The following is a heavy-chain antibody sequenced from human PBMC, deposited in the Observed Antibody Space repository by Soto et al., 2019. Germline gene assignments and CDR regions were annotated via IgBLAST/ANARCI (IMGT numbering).Heavy chain of an antibody. CDR1: GLTFNSHG. Sequence: EVQLLESGGGLVQPGGSLRLSCEASGLTFNSHGMSWVRQAPGKGLEWVSAISGSGNTRHYADSVRGRFTVSRDNSKNTLYLQMDCLRVEDSAVYYCAKDPPISGTYELYHYHGMDVWGQGTTVTVSS. V-gene: IGHV3-23*01. CDR2: ISGSGNTR. J-gene: IGHJ6*02. D-gene: IGHD3-10*01. CDR3: AKDPPISGTYELYHYHGMDV.